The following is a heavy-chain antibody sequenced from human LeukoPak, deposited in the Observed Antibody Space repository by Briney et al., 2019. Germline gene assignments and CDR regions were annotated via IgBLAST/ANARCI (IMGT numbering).Heavy chain of an antibody. CDR3: AKGPIAVAGTYFDY. CDR2: IRWNSGSI. CDR1: GFTFDDYA. D-gene: IGHD6-19*01. J-gene: IGHJ4*02. Sequence: PGGSLRLSCAASGFTFDDYAMHWVRQAPGKGLEWVSGIRWNSGSIGYADSVKGRFTISRDNAKNSLYLQMNSLRAEDMALYYCAKGPIAVAGTYFDYWGQGTLVTVSS. V-gene: IGHV3-9*03.